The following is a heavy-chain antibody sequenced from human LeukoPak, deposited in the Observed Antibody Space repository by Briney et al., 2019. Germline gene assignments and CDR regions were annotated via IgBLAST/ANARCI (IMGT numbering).Heavy chain of an antibody. Sequence: PSQTLSLTCTVSGGSISSGSYYWSWIRQPAWKGLEWIGRIYTSGSTNYNPSLKSRVTISVDTSKNQFSLKLSSVTAADTAVYYCAREDGINGFFDYWGQGTLVTVSS. CDR1: GGSISSGSYY. J-gene: IGHJ4*02. D-gene: IGHD3-10*01. CDR3: AREDGINGFFDY. V-gene: IGHV4-61*02. CDR2: IYTSGST.